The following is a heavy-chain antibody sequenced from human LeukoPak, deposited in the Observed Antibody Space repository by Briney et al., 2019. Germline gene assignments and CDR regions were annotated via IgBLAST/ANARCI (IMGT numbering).Heavy chain of an antibody. CDR2: MNPNSGNT. CDR1: GYTFTSYD. J-gene: IGHJ4*02. D-gene: IGHD6-13*01. Sequence: ASVKVSCKASGYTFTSYDINWVRQATGQGLEWMGWMNPNSGNTGYAQKFQGRVTITRNTSISTAYMELSSLRSEDTAVYYCAREFGYSSSWSLDYWGQGTLVTVSS. V-gene: IGHV1-8*03. CDR3: AREFGYSSSWSLDY.